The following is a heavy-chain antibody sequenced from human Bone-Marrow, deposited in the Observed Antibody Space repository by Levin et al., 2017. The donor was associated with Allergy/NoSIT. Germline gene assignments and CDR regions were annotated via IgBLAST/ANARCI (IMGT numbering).Heavy chain of an antibody. CDR3: ARGRRITIFGVVIGYNWFDP. CDR1: GYTFTSYG. CDR2: ISAYNGNT. J-gene: IGHJ5*02. V-gene: IGHV1-18*01. Sequence: AASVKVSCKASGYTFTSYGISWVRQAPGQGLEWMGWISAYNGNTNYAQKLQGRVTMTTDTSTSTAYMELRSLRSDDTAVYYCARGRRITIFGVVIGYNWFDPWGQGTLVTVSS. D-gene: IGHD3-3*01.